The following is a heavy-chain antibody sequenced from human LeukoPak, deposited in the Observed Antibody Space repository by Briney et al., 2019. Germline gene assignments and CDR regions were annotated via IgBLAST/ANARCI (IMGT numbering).Heavy chain of an antibody. D-gene: IGHD3-3*01. CDR3: ASSSKNDFWSGYPFSWFDP. CDR2: IYYSGST. CDR1: GGSISSSSYY. V-gene: IGHV4-39*07. Sequence: SETLSLTCTVSGGSISSSSYYWGWIRQPPGKGLEWIGSIYYSGSTYCNPSLKSRVTISVDTSKNQFSLKLSSVTAADTAVYYCASSSKNDFWSGYPFSWFDPWGQGTLVTVSS. J-gene: IGHJ5*02.